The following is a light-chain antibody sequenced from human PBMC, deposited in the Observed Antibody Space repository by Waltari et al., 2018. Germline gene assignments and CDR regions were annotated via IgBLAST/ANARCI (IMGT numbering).Light chain of an antibody. CDR2: KAS. CDR3: QQYNSYVYT. J-gene: IGKJ2*01. V-gene: IGKV1-5*03. Sequence: DIQMTQSPSTLSASMGDRVTITCRASQTIASWLAWYQQKPGKVPKLLIYKASILESGVPSRFSGSGSGTEFTLTISGLQPDDFATYYCQQYNSYVYTFGQGTKLEIK. CDR1: QTIASW.